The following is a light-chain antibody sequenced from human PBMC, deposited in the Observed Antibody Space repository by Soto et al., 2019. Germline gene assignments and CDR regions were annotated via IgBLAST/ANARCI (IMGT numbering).Light chain of an antibody. CDR1: QPISLY. V-gene: IGKV1-39*01. J-gene: IGKJ4*01. Sequence: DIPMTQSPSSMSASVGVTVTITCRASQPISLYLSWYQQNPWKAPKLLLSATSRLQSGVRYRFSGSGSGAGFNLTITSLKPEDFATSYCEHSYTTPLTFGGGNSVQI. CDR2: ATS. CDR3: EHSYTTPLT.